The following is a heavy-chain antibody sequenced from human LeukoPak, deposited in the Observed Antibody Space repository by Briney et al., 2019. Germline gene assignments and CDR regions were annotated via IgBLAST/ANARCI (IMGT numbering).Heavy chain of an antibody. CDR2: INHSGST. CDR1: GGSFSGYY. Sequence: SETLSLTCAVYGGSFSGYYWSWIRQPPGKGLEWIGEINHSGSTNYNPSLKSRVTISVDTSKNQFSLKLSSVTAADTAVYYCASGYSSSWYQDQFDYWGQGTLVTVSS. CDR3: ASGYSSSWYQDQFDY. J-gene: IGHJ4*02. V-gene: IGHV4-34*01. D-gene: IGHD6-13*01.